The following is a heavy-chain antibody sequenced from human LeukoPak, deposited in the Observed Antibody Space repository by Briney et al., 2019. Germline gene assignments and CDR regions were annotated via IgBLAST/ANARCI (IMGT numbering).Heavy chain of an antibody. J-gene: IGHJ4*02. Sequence: GRSLRLSCAPAGFILSDYYMSWIRLAPGKGLQWVSHISNSGTIYYAESVKGRFTISRDNAKNSLYPQMNSLRAEDTAVYYCARSYGDYDFRANYWGQGTLVTVSS. CDR2: ISNSGTI. D-gene: IGHD4-17*01. CDR3: ARSYGDYDFRANY. CDR1: GFILSDYY. V-gene: IGHV3-11*04.